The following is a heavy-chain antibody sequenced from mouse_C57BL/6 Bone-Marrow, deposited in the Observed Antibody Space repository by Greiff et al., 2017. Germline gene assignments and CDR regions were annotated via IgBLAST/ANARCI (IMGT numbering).Heavy chain of an antibody. Sequence: VQVVESGAELARPGASVKLSCKASGYTFTSYGISWVKQRTGQGLEWIGEIYPRSGNTYYNEKFKGKATLTADKSSSTAYMELRSLTSEDSAVYFCARRGYGSSYWGQGTTLTVSS. J-gene: IGHJ2*01. CDR1: GYTFTSYG. CDR3: ARRGYGSSY. D-gene: IGHD1-1*01. CDR2: IYPRSGNT. V-gene: IGHV1-81*01.